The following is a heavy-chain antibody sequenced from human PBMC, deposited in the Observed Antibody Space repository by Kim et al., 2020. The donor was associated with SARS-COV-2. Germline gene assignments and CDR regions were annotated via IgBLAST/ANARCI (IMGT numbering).Heavy chain of an antibody. CDR2: IHHSGST. V-gene: IGHV4-31*03. J-gene: IGHJ4*02. CDR3: ARDGY. Sequence: SETLSLTCTVSGGAITSDGYYWSWIRQHPGRGLEWIGYIHHSGSTYYNPSLTSRVTISVDTSNNKFFLNLSFVTVADTAVYYCARDGYWGQGTLVTVSS. CDR1: GGAITSDGYY.